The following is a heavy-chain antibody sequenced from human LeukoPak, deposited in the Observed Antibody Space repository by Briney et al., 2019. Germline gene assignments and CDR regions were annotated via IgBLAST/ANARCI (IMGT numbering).Heavy chain of an antibody. J-gene: IGHJ4*02. CDR2: ISAYTGNT. D-gene: IGHD6-13*01. V-gene: IGHV1-18*04. Sequence: ASVTVSFKASGYTFSAYGISWVRQAPGQGLEWMGYISAYTGNTSYAQNLQGRLTMTTDTSTSTAYMELRSLRSDDTAFSYCARDSHIAGVAYYFDYWGQGTLVTVSS. CDR3: ARDSHIAGVAYYFDY. CDR1: GYTFSAYG.